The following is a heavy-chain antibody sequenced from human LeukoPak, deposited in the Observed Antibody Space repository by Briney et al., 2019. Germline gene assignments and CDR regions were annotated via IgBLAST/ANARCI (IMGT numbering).Heavy chain of an antibody. CDR3: ARDPGTVADPYFDY. Sequence: GGSLRLSCAASGFTFSSYNMNWLRQPPGKGLEWVSSISSSSGHIHYADSVKGRFTISRDNANNSLYLQMNSLRDEDTAVYYCARDPGTVADPYFDYWGQGSLVTVSS. V-gene: IGHV3-21*01. CDR2: ISSSSGHI. J-gene: IGHJ4*02. D-gene: IGHD6-19*01. CDR1: GFTFSSYN.